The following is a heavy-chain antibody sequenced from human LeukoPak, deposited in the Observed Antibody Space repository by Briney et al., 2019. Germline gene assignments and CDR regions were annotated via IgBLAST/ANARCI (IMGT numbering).Heavy chain of an antibody. CDR3: ARGSHRGYCISSDCYTVDY. D-gene: IGHD2-2*02. J-gene: IGHJ4*02. CDR2: MNPDSGNT. Sequence: GASVKVSCKAARYTFSSYDINWVRQAPGQGLEWMGWMNPDSGNTGYEQKFQGRVTMTRNTSITTAYMEPGGLSSDDTAVYFCARGSHRGYCISSDCYTVDYWGQGTLVSVSS. V-gene: IGHV1-8*01. CDR1: RYTFSSYD.